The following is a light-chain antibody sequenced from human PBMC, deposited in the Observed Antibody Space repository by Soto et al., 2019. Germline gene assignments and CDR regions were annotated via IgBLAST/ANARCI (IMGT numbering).Light chain of an antibody. Sequence: EIVLTQPPGTLSLSPGERATLSCRASQSVSSSYLAWYQQKPGQAPRLLIYGASSRATGIPDRLSGSGSGTDFTLTISRLEPEDFAVYYCQQYGSPLTFGGGTKVDIK. J-gene: IGKJ4*01. CDR2: GAS. V-gene: IGKV3-20*01. CDR3: QQYGSPLT. CDR1: QSVSSSY.